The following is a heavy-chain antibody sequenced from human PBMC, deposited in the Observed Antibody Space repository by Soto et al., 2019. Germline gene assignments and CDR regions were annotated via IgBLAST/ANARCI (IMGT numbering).Heavy chain of an antibody. Sequence: SETLSLTCTVSGGSISSGGYYWSWIRQHPGKGLEWIGYIYYSGSTYYNPSLKSRVTISVDTSKNQFSLKLSSVTAADTAVYYCARDLGGYCSGGSCRLGWFDPWGQGTLVTVPS. D-gene: IGHD2-15*01. CDR1: GGSISSGGYY. CDR3: ARDLGGYCSGGSCRLGWFDP. V-gene: IGHV4-31*03. CDR2: IYYSGST. J-gene: IGHJ5*02.